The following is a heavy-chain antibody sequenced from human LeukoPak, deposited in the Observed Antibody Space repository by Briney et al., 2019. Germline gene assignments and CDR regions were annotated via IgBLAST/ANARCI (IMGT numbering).Heavy chain of an antibody. V-gene: IGHV4-38-2*01. J-gene: IGHJ4*02. Sequence: PSETLSLTCAVSGYSISSGYYWGWIRQPAGKGLEWIGRIYTSGSTNYNPSLKSRVTISVDTSKNQFSLKLSSVTAADTAVYYCARSPGASGVDYWGQGTLVTVSS. CDR1: GYSISSGYY. D-gene: IGHD1-26*01. CDR2: IYTSGST. CDR3: ARSPGASGVDY.